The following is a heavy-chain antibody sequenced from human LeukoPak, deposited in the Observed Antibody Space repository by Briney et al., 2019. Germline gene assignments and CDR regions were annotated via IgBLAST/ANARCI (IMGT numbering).Heavy chain of an antibody. CDR1: GYTLTVLS. J-gene: IGHJ4*02. CDR3: ATGNIEYSSSSEDY. Sequence: ASVKVSCKVSGYTLTVLSMHWVRQAPGKGLEWMGGFDPEDGETIYAQKFQGRVTMTEDTSTDTAYMELSSLRSEDTAVYYCATGNIEYSSSSEDYWGQGTLVTVSS. CDR2: FDPEDGET. D-gene: IGHD6-6*01. V-gene: IGHV1-24*01.